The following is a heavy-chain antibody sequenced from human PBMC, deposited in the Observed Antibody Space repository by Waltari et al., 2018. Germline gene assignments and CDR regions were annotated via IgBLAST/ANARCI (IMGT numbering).Heavy chain of an antibody. J-gene: IGHJ4*02. D-gene: IGHD2-15*01. V-gene: IGHV4-4*02. CDR1: GDSMSSNDW. CDR2: SHRSGRI. CDR3: ARDRGRGLYLDS. Sequence: QVQLQESGPGLVKPSGTLSLTCTVSGDSMSSNDWWSWVRQPPGKGLEWIGQSHRSGRINYNPSLESRVTVSIDTANNQFSLKVTSTTAADTAVYYCARDRGRGLYLDSWGQGTLVTVSS.